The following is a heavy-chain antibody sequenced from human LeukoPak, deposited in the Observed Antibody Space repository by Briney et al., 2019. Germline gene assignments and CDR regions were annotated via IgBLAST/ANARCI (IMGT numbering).Heavy chain of an antibody. V-gene: IGHV3-30-3*01. D-gene: IGHD3-22*01. J-gene: IGHJ4*02. CDR2: ISYDGSNK. CDR1: GFTFSSYA. CDR3: ARASLPHYYDSSGLSLGY. Sequence: GGSLRPSCAASGFTFSSYAMHWVRQAPGKGLEWVAVISYDGSNKYYADSVKGRFTISRDNSKNTLYLQMNSLRAEDTAVYYCARASLPHYYDSSGLSLGYWGQGTLVTVSS.